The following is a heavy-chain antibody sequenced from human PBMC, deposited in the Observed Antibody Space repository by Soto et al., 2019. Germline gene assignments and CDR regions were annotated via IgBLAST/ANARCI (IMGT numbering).Heavy chain of an antibody. Sequence: SATLSLTCPFSCDSFNIGGYYFTRIRQHPGKVLECIGYIYYTGKTYYNPSRESRLTMSVDTSKNQSSLKLSSVTAADTGVYYCERDGSSTANWSDPWGQGTPVTVSS. CDR2: IYYTGKT. V-gene: IGHV4-31*03. CDR1: CDSFNIGGYY. D-gene: IGHD2-15*01. J-gene: IGHJ5*02. CDR3: ERDGSSTANWSDP.